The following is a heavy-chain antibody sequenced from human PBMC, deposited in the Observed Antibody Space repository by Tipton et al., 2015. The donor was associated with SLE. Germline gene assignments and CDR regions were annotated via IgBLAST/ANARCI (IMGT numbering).Heavy chain of an antibody. D-gene: IGHD5-18*01. Sequence: TLSLTCAVYGGSFSGYYWSWIRQPPGKGLDWIGEINHSGSTNYNPSLKSRITISVDTSKNQFSLKLSSVTAADTAVYYCARCSYGTENWGQGTLVTVSS. CDR2: INHSGST. V-gene: IGHV4-34*01. J-gene: IGHJ4*02. CDR3: ARCSYGTEN. CDR1: GGSFSGYY.